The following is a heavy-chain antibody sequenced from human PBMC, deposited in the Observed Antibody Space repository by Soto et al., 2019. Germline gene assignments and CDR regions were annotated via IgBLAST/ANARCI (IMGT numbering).Heavy chain of an antibody. J-gene: IGHJ6*02. Sequence: EVQLVESGGGLVQPGGSLRLSCAASGFGVSNNYMSWVRQAPGKGLEWVSAINSGGNTYYADSVKGRFTISRDNSKNTVYLQMNSVGADDTAVYYCARGGGSYGHGEYYYYGMDVWGQGTTVTVSS. D-gene: IGHD2-15*01. V-gene: IGHV3-66*01. CDR3: ARGGGSYGHGEYYYYGMDV. CDR1: GFGVSNNY. CDR2: INSGGNT.